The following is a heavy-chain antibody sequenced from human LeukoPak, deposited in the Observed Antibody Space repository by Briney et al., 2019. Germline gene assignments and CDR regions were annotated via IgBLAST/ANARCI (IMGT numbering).Heavy chain of an antibody. CDR2: ISGSGGST. V-gene: IGHV3-23*01. D-gene: IGHD4-17*01. J-gene: IGHJ5*02. Sequence: PGGSLRLSCAASGFTFSSYAMSWVRQAPGKGLEWVSAISGSGGSTYYADSVKGRFTISRDNSKNTLYLQMNSLRAEDTAVYCCAKGSSDGDKAGDWFDPWGQGTLVTVSS. CDR3: AKGSSDGDKAGDWFDP. CDR1: GFTFSSYA.